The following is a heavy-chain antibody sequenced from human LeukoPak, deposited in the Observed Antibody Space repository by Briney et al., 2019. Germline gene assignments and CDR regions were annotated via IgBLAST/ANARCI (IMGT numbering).Heavy chain of an antibody. CDR3: ARGVHDSSGYYY. V-gene: IGHV1-69*13. D-gene: IGHD3-22*01. Sequence: ASVKVSCNASGGTFSSYAISWVRQAPGQGLEWMGGIIPIFGAANYAQKFQGRVTITADESTSTAYMELSSLRSEDTAVYYCARGVHDSSGYYYWGQGTLVTVSS. J-gene: IGHJ4*02. CDR2: IIPIFGAA. CDR1: GGTFSSYA.